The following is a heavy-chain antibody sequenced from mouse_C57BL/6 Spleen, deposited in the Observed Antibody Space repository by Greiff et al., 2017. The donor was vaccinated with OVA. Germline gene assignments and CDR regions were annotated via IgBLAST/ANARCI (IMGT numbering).Heavy chain of an antibody. CDR3: ERRAHGGAMDY. CDR1: GYTFTSYW. J-gene: IGHJ4*01. Sequence: QVQLQQPGAELVRPGTSVKLSCKASGYTFTSYWMHWVKQRPGQGLEWIGVIDPSDSYTNYNQKFKGKATLTVDTSSSTAYMQLSSLTSEDSAVYYCERRAHGGAMDYWGQGTSVTVSS. D-gene: IGHD3-1*01. V-gene: IGHV1-59*01. CDR2: IDPSDSYT.